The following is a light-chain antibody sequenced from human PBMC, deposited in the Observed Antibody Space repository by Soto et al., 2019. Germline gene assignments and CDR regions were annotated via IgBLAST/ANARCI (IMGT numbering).Light chain of an antibody. Sequence: IVLTQAPATLSLSPGERATLSCGASQSVRSTYVAWYQQKPGLAPRLLIYDASTRATGIPDRFSGSGSGTDFTLRIRRLEPEDFAVYFCQQYGSSPITFGPGTRLEIK. V-gene: IGKV3D-20*01. CDR2: DAS. CDR3: QQYGSSPIT. CDR1: QSVRSTY. J-gene: IGKJ5*01.